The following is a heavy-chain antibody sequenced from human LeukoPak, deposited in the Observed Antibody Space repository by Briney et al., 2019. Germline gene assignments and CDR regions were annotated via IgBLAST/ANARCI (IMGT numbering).Heavy chain of an antibody. D-gene: IGHD2-8*02. CDR1: GGSISSYY. J-gene: IGHJ5*02. Sequence: SETLSLTCTVSGGSISSYYWSWIRQPPGKGLEWIGYIYYSGSTNYNPSLKSRVTISVVTSKNQFSLKLSSVTAADTAVYYCARHAFWSGWFDPWGQGTLVTVSS. V-gene: IGHV4-59*08. CDR3: ARHAFWSGWFDP. CDR2: IYYSGST.